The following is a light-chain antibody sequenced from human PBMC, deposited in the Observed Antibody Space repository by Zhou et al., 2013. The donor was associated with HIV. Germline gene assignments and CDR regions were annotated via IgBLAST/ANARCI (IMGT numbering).Light chain of an antibody. Sequence: AVQLTQSPSSLSASVGDRVTISCRASHEIGKDLGWYQQTPGNAPKLLIYATTTLHSGVPSRFSGSGTGTDFTLIISSLQPEDFATYYCLQDFNYPRTFGQGTRVEI. J-gene: IGKJ1*01. V-gene: IGKV1-6*01. CDR3: LQDFNYPRT. CDR1: HEIGKD. CDR2: ATT.